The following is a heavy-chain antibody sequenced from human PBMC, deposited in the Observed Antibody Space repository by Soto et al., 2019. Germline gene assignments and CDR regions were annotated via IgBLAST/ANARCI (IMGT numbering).Heavy chain of an antibody. J-gene: IGHJ6*02. CDR1: GFTYSNYV. D-gene: IGHD3-10*01. Sequence: EVQLLESGGGLVQPGGSLRLSCAASGFTYSNYVMSWVRQAPGKGLEWVSGISGSGGTTYYADSVKGRFTISRDNSKNTLYVQMNSLRAEDTAVYYCATVYGHGVDVWGQGTTVTVSS. CDR2: ISGSGGTT. CDR3: ATVYGHGVDV. V-gene: IGHV3-23*01.